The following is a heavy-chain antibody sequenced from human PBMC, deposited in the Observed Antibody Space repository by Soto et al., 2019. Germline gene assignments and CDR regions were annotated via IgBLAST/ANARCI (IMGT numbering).Heavy chain of an antibody. CDR2: INHSGST. J-gene: IGHJ5*02. D-gene: IGHD6-13*01. CDR3: ARSKIAAAGRWFDP. CDR1: GGSFSGYY. Sequence: SDTLSLTCAVYGGSFSGYYWSWIRQPPGKGLEWIGEINHSGSTNYNPSLKSRVTISVDTSKNQFSLKLSSVTAADTAVYYCARSKIAAAGRWFDPWGQGTLVTVSS. V-gene: IGHV4-34*01.